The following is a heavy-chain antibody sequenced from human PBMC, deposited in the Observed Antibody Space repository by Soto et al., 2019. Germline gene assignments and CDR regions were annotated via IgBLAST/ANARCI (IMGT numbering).Heavy chain of an antibody. CDR1: GGSISSSSYY. CDR3: ARHTSAHGGYDAFDI. D-gene: IGHD3-16*01. V-gene: IGHV4-39*01. J-gene: IGHJ3*02. Sequence: SETLSLTCTVSGGSISSSSYYWGWIRQPPGKGLEWIGSIYYSGSTYYNPSLKSRVTISVDTSKNQFSLKLSSVTAVDTAVYYCARHTSAHGGYDAFDIWGQGTMVTVSS. CDR2: IYYSGST.